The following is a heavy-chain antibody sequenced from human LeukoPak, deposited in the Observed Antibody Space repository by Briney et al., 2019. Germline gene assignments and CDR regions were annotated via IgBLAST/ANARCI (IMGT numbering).Heavy chain of an antibody. Sequence: GGSLRLSCAASGFTFDDYGMSWVRQAPGNRLEWVSGINWNGGSTGYADSVKGRFTISRDNAKNSLYLQMNSLRAEDTALYHCARGGRWLQLKDWGQGTLVTVSS. J-gene: IGHJ4*02. CDR1: GFTFDDYG. D-gene: IGHD5-12*01. V-gene: IGHV3-20*01. CDR3: ARGGRWLQLKD. CDR2: INWNGGST.